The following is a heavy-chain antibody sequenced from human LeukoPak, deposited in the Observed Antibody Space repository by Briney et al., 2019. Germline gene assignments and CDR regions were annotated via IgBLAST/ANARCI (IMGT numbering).Heavy chain of an antibody. D-gene: IGHD5-18*01. V-gene: IGHV4-34*01. Sequence: TSETLSLTCAVYGGSFSGYYWSWIRQPPGKGLEWIGEINHSGSTNYNPSLKSRVTISVDTSKNQFSLKLSSVTAADTAVYYRARGGRYSYGYVDYWGQGTLVTVSS. J-gene: IGHJ4*02. CDR2: INHSGST. CDR1: GGSFSGYY. CDR3: ARGGRYSYGYVDY.